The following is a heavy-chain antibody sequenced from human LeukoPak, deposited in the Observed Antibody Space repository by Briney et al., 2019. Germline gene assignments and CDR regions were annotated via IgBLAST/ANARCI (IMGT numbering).Heavy chain of an antibody. J-gene: IGHJ4*02. D-gene: IGHD3-10*01. Sequence: GGSLRLSCAASGFTFSSYEMNWVRQAPGKGLEWVSYISSCGSTIYYADSVKGRFTISRDNAKNSLYLQMNSLRAEDTAVYYCARDGSGSYDYWGQGTLVTVSS. CDR2: ISSCGSTI. V-gene: IGHV3-48*03. CDR3: ARDGSGSYDY. CDR1: GFTFSSYE.